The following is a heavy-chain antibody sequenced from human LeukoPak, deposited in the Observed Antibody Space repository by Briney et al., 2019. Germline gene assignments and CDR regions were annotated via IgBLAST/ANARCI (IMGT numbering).Heavy chain of an antibody. CDR2: INPNSGGT. Sequence: ASVKVSCKASGYTFTGYYMHWVRQAPGQGLEWVGWINPNSGGTNYAQKFQGRVTMTRDTSISTAYMELSRLRSDDTAVYYCARVSDYGDYYLDYWGQGTLVTVSS. J-gene: IGHJ4*02. V-gene: IGHV1-2*02. CDR1: GYTFTGYY. D-gene: IGHD4-17*01. CDR3: ARVSDYGDYYLDY.